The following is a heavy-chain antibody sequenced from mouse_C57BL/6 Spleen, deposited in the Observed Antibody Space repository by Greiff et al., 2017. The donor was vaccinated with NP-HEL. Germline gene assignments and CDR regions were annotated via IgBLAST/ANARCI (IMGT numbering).Heavy chain of an antibody. Sequence: EVQLQQSGAELVKPGASVKLSCTASGFNIKDYYMHWVKQRTEQGLEWIGRIDPEDGETKYAPKFPGKATITADTSSNTAYLQLSSLTSEDTAVYYCVRGKLRLAWFAYWGQGTLVTVSA. J-gene: IGHJ3*01. V-gene: IGHV14-2*01. D-gene: IGHD1-1*01. CDR1: GFNIKDYY. CDR3: VRGKLRLAWFAY. CDR2: IDPEDGET.